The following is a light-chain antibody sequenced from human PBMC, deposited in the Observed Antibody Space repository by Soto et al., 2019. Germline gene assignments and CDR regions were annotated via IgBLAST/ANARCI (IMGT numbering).Light chain of an antibody. Sequence: QSVLTQPASVSGSPGQSITIFCTGTGSDVGGYKYVSWYQQLPGKAPKLMIYDVSYRPSGVSDRFSGSKSGNTASLIISGLQAEDEADYYCSSYASSSPFVFGTGTKLTVL. CDR2: DVS. J-gene: IGLJ1*01. V-gene: IGLV2-14*01. CDR1: GSDVGGYKY. CDR3: SSYASSSPFV.